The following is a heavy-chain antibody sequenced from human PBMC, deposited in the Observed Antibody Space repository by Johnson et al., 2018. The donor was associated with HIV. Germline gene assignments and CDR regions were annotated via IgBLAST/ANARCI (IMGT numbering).Heavy chain of an antibody. CDR3: TTDPPSWYGSFDI. CDR2: IKSKTDGGTV. CDR1: GFTFSNAW. D-gene: IGHD2-2*01. J-gene: IGHJ3*02. Sequence: VQLVESGGTLVQPGGSLRLSCAASGFTFSNAWMSWVRQAPGKGLEWVGRIKSKTDGGTVDYAAPVIGRFTISRYDSKNTLYLQMNSLKSEDTAVYYGTTDPPSWYGSFDIWGQGTMVTVSS. V-gene: IGHV3-15*02.